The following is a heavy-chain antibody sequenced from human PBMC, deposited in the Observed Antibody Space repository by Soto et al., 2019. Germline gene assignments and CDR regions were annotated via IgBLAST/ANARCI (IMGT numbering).Heavy chain of an antibody. CDR3: ARGGYCSSTSCHAHYYYMDV. D-gene: IGHD2-2*01. V-gene: IGHV1-8*01. CDR1: GYTFTSYD. CDR2: MNPNSGNT. J-gene: IGHJ6*03. Sequence: GASVQVSCKASGYTFTSYDINWVRQATGQGLEWMGWMNPNSGNTGYAQKFQGRVTMTRNTSISTAYMELSSLRSEDTAVYYCARGGYCSSTSCHAHYYYMDVWGKGTTVTVSS.